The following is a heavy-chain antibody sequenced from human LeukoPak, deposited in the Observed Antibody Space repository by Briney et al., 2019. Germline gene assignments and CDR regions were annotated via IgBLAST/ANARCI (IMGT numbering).Heavy chain of an antibody. V-gene: IGHV3-23*01. Sequence: PGGSLSLSCAASGFTFSSYWMSWVRQAPGKGLEWVSAISGRGDSTWYADSVKGRFTISRDNSKNTLYLQMSSLRADDTAVYFCLACYRSIPCYWGQGTLVTVSS. D-gene: IGHD2-2*01. CDR3: LACYRSIPCY. CDR2: ISGRGDST. CDR1: GFTFSSYW. J-gene: IGHJ4*02.